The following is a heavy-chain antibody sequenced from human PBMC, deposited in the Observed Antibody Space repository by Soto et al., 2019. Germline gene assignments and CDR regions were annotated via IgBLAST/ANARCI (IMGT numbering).Heavy chain of an antibody. CDR2: INPNSGGT. J-gene: IGHJ4*02. D-gene: IGHD6-13*01. CDR3: ARHSLGLSAALGV. Sequence: GASVKVSCKASGYTFTGYYMHWVRQAPGQGLEWMGWINPNSGGTNYAQKFQGRVTMTRDTSISTAYMELSRLRSDDTAVYYCARHSLGLSAALGVWGQGTLVTVSS. CDR1: GYTFTGYY. V-gene: IGHV1-2*02.